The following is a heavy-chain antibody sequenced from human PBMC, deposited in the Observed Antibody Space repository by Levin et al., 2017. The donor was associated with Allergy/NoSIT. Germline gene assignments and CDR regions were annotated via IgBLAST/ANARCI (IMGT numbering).Heavy chain of an antibody. Sequence: PGGSLRLSCKASGYTFTSYYMHWVRQAPGHGLEWMGIINPSGGNTRYAQKFQGRVTMTRDTSTSTVHMELSSLRSEDTAVYYCARVGSSYYSNWYFDLWGRGTLVTVSS. V-gene: IGHV1-46*01. J-gene: IGHJ2*01. CDR1: GYTFTSYY. D-gene: IGHD6-13*01. CDR3: ARVGSSYYSNWYFDL. CDR2: INPSGGNT.